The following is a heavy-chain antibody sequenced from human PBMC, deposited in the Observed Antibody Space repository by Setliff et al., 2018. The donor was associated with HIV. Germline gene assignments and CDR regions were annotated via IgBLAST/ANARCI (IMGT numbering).Heavy chain of an antibody. CDR2: ISAYNGNT. D-gene: IGHD1-1*01. J-gene: IGHJ5*02. Sequence: GASVKVSCKASGYTFTSYYMHWVRQAPGQGLEWMGWISAYNGNTNYAQKLQGRVTMTTDTSTSTAYMELRSLRSDDTAVYYCARSNLEPTSRLFDPWGPGTLVTVSS. CDR3: ARSNLEPTSRLFDP. V-gene: IGHV1-18*04. CDR1: GYTFTSYY.